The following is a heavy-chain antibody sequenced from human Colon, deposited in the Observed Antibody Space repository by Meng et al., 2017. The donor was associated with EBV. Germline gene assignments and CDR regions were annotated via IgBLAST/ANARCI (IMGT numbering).Heavy chain of an antibody. V-gene: IGHV3-11*01. CDR1: GFNFNDYY. CDR2: ISKMGDGI. Sequence: LLGSGGGFVKPGGSLSLSCAASGFNFNDYYMTWIRQAPGKGLEWVAFISKMGDGISYAESVRGRFTISRDSATHSLYLQMNSLRAEDTAVYYCARDLGGPRDYWGQGTLVTVSS. CDR3: ARDLGGPRDY. J-gene: IGHJ4*02. D-gene: IGHD6-25*01.